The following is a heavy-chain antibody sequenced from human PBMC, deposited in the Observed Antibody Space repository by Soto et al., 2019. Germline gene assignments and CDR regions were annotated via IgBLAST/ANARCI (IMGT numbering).Heavy chain of an antibody. CDR1: GFAFNNYG. CDR3: AREDSIIIPAVSDF. CDR2: ISKSDYT. Sequence: GGSLRLSCTVSGFAFNNYGINWVRQAPGKGLEWVSSISKSDYTYYSDSVKGRFAISRDDAKSPVSLQMNTLRVEDTAVYYCAREDSIIIPAVSDFWGQGTLVTVSS. J-gene: IGHJ4*02. D-gene: IGHD2-2*01. V-gene: IGHV3-21*01.